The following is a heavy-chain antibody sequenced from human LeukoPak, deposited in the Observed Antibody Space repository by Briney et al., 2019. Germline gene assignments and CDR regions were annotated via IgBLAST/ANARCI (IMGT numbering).Heavy chain of an antibody. V-gene: IGHV4-34*01. J-gene: IGHJ5*02. D-gene: IGHD3-3*01. CDR3: ARVGVPGAFTIFGVVIIGWFDP. CDR1: GGSFSGYY. Sequence: SETLSLTCAVYGGSFSGYYWSWIRQPPGKGLEWIGEINHSGITNYNPSLKSRVTISADTSKNQFSLKLSSVTAADTAVYYCARVGVPGAFTIFGVVIIGWFDPWGQGTLVTVSS. CDR2: INHSGIT.